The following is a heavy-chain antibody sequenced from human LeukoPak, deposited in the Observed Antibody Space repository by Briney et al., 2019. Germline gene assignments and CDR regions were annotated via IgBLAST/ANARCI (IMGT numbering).Heavy chain of an antibody. CDR2: IYPGNSDT. CDR1: GYSFTSYW. V-gene: IGHV5-51*01. J-gene: IGHJ4*02. D-gene: IGHD1-26*01. Sequence: GESLKISCKGSGYSFTSYWIGWVRLMPGKGLEWMGIIYPGNSDTRYSPSFQGQVTISADKSISTAYLQWSSLKASDTAMYYCARTTIVGATIGDWYYFDYWGQGTLVTVSS. CDR3: ARTTIVGATIGDWYYFDY.